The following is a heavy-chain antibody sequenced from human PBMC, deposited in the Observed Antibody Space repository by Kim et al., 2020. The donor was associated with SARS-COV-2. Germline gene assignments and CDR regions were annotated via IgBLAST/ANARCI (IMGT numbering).Heavy chain of an antibody. CDR3: ARGYDILTGYRGDYYCGMDV. CDR2: TYYRSKWYN. Sequence: SQTLSLTCAISGDSVSSNSAAWNWIRQSPSRGLEWLGRTYYRSKWYNDYAVSVKSRITINPDTSKNQFSLQLNSVTPEDTAVYYCARGYDILTGYRGDYYCGMDVWGQGTTVTVSS. J-gene: IGHJ6*02. CDR1: GDSVSSNSAA. V-gene: IGHV6-1*01. D-gene: IGHD3-9*01.